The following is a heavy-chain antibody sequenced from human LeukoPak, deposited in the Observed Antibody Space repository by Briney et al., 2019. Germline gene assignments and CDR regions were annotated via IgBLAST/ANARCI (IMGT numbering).Heavy chain of an antibody. CDR3: ARDGQLQDAFHI. CDR1: GFTFSSYS. V-gene: IGHV3-21*01. D-gene: IGHD2-2*01. Sequence: GGSLRLSCAASGFTFSSYSMNWVRQAPGKGLEWVSSISSSSSYIYYADSVKGRFTISRDNAKNSLYLQMNSLRAEDTAVYCCARDGQLQDAFHIWGQGTMVTVSS. CDR2: ISSSSSYI. J-gene: IGHJ3*02.